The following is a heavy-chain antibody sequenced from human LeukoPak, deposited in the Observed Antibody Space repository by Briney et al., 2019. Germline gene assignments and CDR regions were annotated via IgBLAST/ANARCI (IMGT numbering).Heavy chain of an antibody. CDR2: IHPNSGKT. D-gene: IGHD4-23*01. CDR3: ATGHYGGNRYFDI. J-gene: IGHJ4*02. V-gene: IGHV1-8*01. Sequence: RASVKVSCKASGYTFRSYEINWVRQAPGQGLEWVGWIHPNSGKTGYAQKFQGRVTMTRDTSTETAFMELSSLKFDDTAIFYCATGHYGGNRYFDIWGQGTLVTVSS. CDR1: GYTFRSYE.